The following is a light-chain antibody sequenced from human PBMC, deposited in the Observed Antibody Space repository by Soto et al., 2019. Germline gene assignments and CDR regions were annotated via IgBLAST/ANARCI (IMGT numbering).Light chain of an antibody. V-gene: IGKV3-11*01. CDR3: QQRSNWQVT. Sequence: EIVFTQSPATPSLSPGGRATLPCRASQSVSSYLAWYQQKPGQAPRLLIYDASNRATGIPARFSGSGSGTDFTLTISSLEPEDFAVYYCQQRSNWQVTFGQGTRLEIK. J-gene: IGKJ5*01. CDR2: DAS. CDR1: QSVSSY.